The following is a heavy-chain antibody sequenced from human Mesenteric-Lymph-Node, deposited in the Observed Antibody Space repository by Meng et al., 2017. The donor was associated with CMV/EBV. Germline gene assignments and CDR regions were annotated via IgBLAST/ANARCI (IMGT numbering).Heavy chain of an antibody. V-gene: IGHV1-2*02. CDR2: INPNTGGT. CDR3: AKGLGIGIDWDESFDV. CDR1: GFMFTASS. D-gene: IGHD2-21*01. Sequence: ASVKVSCKTSGFMFTASSMHWVRQAPGQGFEWMGWINPNTGGTNYPRKFRGRVTMTRHTSISTVYMELSRLTSDDTAVYYCAKGLGIGIDWDESFDVWGQGTVVTVSS. J-gene: IGHJ3*01.